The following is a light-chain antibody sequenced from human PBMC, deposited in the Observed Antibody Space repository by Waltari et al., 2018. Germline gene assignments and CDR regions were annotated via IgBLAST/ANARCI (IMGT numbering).Light chain of an antibody. J-gene: IGLJ2*01. V-gene: IGLV2-11*01. CDR2: DVS. CDR3: CSYAGSYNVV. Sequence: QSALTQPRSVSGSPGQSVTISCTGTSSDVGGYNYVSWYQQHPGKAPKLMIYDVSKRPSAVPDRFPGSKSGNTASLTISGLQAEDEADYYCCSYAGSYNVVFGGGTKLTVL. CDR1: SSDVGGYNY.